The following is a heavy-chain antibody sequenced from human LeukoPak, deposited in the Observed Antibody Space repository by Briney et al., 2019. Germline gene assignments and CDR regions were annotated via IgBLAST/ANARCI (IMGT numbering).Heavy chain of an antibody. CDR1: GGSISSYY. J-gene: IGHJ3*02. CDR3: ARHLEYYDILTGSPGAFDI. Sequence: SETLSLTCTVSGGSISSYYWSWIRQPPGKGLEWIGYIYYSGSTNYNPSLKSRVTVSVDTSKNQFSLKLSSVTAADTAVYYCARHLEYYDILTGSPGAFDIWGQGTMVTVSS. V-gene: IGHV4-59*08. CDR2: IYYSGST. D-gene: IGHD3-9*01.